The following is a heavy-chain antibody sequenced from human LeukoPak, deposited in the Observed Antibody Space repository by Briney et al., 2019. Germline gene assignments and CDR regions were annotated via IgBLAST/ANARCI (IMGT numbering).Heavy chain of an antibody. CDR2: VYHRGST. CDR1: GGSFSGYY. J-gene: IGHJ1*01. D-gene: IGHD4-17*01. V-gene: IGHV4-38-2*01. Sequence: SETLSLTCAVYGGSFSGYYWGWIRQPPGRGLEWIGSVYHRGSTSYNPSLKSRVTISVDTSKNQFSLKLSSVTAADTAVYYCARANYGDYDLRPEYFQHWGQGTLVTVSS. CDR3: ARANYGDYDLRPEYFQH.